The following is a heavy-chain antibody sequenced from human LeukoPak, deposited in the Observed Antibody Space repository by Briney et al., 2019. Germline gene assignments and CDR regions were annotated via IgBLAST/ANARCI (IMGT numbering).Heavy chain of an antibody. CDR2: INHSGST. CDR1: GGSFSGYY. V-gene: IGHV4-34*01. Sequence: PSETLSLTCAVYGGSFSGYYWSWIRQPPGKGLEWIGEINHSGSTNYNPSLKSRVTISVDTSKNQFSLKLSSVTAADTAVYYCARGTTFDYWGQGTLVTVSS. J-gene: IGHJ4*02. CDR3: ARGTTFDY. D-gene: IGHD1-14*01.